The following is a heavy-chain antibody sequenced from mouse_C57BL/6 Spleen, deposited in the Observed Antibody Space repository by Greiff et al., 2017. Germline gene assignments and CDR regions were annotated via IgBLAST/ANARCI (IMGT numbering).Heavy chain of an antibody. CDR2: INPSSGYT. CDR1: GYTFTSYW. Sequence: QVQLKQSGAELAKPGASVKLSCKASGYTFTSYWMHWVKQRPGQGLEWIGYINPSSGYTKYNQKFKDKATLTADKSTSTAYMQLSSLTYEDSAVYYCEISYDYDVDYWGQGTTLTVSS. CDR3: EISYDYDVDY. V-gene: IGHV1-7*01. D-gene: IGHD2-4*01. J-gene: IGHJ2*01.